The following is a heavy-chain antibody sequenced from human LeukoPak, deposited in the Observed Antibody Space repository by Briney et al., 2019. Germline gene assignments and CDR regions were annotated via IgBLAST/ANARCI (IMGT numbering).Heavy chain of an antibody. J-gene: IGHJ4*02. Sequence: TLSLTCTVSGGSISSHYWSWIRQPPGKALEWLARIDWDDDKYYSTSLKTRLTISKDTSKNQVVLTMTNMDPVDTATYYCARTPTRGSWYGGDYFDYWGQGTLVTVSS. CDR1: GGSISSHYW. CDR2: IDWDDDK. D-gene: IGHD6-13*01. CDR3: ARTPTRGSWYGGDYFDY. V-gene: IGHV2-70*11.